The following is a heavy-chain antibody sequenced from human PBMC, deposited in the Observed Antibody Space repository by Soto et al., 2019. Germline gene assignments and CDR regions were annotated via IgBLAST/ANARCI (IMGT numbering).Heavy chain of an antibody. D-gene: IGHD2-15*01. CDR2: IYYSGST. J-gene: IGHJ5*02. CDR3: AGVPVSSGYCSGGSCYSGWFDP. Sequence: SETLSLTCTVSGGSISSSSYYWGWIRQPPGKGLEWIGSIYYSGSTYYNPSLKSRVTISVDTSKNQFSLKLSSVTAADTAVYYCAGVPVSSGYCSGGSCYSGWFDPWGQGALVTVSS. CDR1: GGSISSSSYY. V-gene: IGHV4-39*01.